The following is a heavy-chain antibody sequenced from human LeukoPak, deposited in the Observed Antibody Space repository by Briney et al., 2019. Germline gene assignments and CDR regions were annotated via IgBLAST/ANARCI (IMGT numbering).Heavy chain of an antibody. CDR2: VYLGGST. J-gene: IGHJ4*02. Sequence: KPSETLSLTCTVSGASISDYYWSWIRQSPGMGLEWIGYVYLGGSTNYNPSLKSRVTVSVDASRNQFSLKLSSVTAADTAVYYCATETAEWLGGRFEYWGQGTLVTVSS. CDR3: ATETAEWLGGRFEY. D-gene: IGHD3-3*01. V-gene: IGHV4-59*01. CDR1: GASISDYY.